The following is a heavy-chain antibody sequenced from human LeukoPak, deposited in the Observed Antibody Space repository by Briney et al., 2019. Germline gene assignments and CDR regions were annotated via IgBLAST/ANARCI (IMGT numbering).Heavy chain of an antibody. CDR1: GYTFTGYY. CDR2: INPNSGDT. V-gene: IGHV1-2*02. D-gene: IGHD1-14*01. J-gene: IGHJ6*03. Sequence: ASVKVSCKASGYTFTGYYMHWARQAPGQGLEWMGWINPNSGDTHYAQKFQGRVTMTRDTSISTAYMELSRLRSDDTAVYYCARGVAGVYFYYYMDVWGKGTTVTVSS. CDR3: ARGVAGVYFYYYMDV.